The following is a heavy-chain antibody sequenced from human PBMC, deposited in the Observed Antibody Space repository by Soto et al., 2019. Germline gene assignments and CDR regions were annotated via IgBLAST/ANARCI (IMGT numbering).Heavy chain of an antibody. CDR3: ARGNYDYIWGSPWGGSTDYMDV. CDR2: INPNSGNT. V-gene: IGHV1-8*02. J-gene: IGHJ6*03. Sequence: ASVKVSCKASGYTFTNYGITWVRQAPGQGLEWMGWINPNSGNTGYTQKFQGRVTMTRNTSTSTAYMELSSLRSEDTAVYYCARGNYDYIWGSPWGGSTDYMDVWGKGTTVTVSS. D-gene: IGHD3-16*01. CDR1: GYTFTNYG.